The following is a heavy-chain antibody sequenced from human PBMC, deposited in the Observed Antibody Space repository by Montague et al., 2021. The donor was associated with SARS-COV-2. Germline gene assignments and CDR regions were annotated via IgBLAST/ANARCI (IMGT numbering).Heavy chain of an antibody. CDR3: ARMPVLLWFGELGYYGMDV. V-gene: IGHV2-70*01. CDR2: IDWDDDK. Sequence: VKPTQTLTLTCTFSGFSLSTSGMCVSWIRQPPGKALEWLAFIDWDDDKYYSTSLKTRLTISKDTSKNQVVLTMTNMDPVDTATYYCARMPVLLWFGELGYYGMDVWGQGTTVTVSS. J-gene: IGHJ6*02. CDR1: GFSLSTSGMC. D-gene: IGHD3-10*01.